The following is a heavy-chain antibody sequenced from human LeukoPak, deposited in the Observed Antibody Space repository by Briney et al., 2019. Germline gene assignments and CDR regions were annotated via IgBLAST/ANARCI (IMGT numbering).Heavy chain of an antibody. V-gene: IGHV3-23*01. J-gene: IGHJ4*02. Sequence: PGRSLRLSCAASAFTFSSYAVAWVRQAPGKGLEWVSTLSGTGGNTYYADSVRGRFTISRDNSKNTLYLQMNSLRAEDMAVYYCAKAWALTYLGGVDSWGQGTLVTVSS. D-gene: IGHD2-21*02. CDR1: AFTFSSYA. CDR3: AKAWALTYLGGVDS. CDR2: LSGTGGNT.